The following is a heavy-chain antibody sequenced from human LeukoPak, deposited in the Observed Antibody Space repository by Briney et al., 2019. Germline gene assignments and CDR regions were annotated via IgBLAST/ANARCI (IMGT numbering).Heavy chain of an antibody. V-gene: IGHV4-31*03. CDR3: ARVEVLLWSGELLSYNWFDP. J-gene: IGHJ5*02. Sequence: SETLSLTCTVSGGSISSGGYYWSWIRQHPGKGLEWIGYIYYSGSTYYNPSLKSRVTISVDTSKNQFSLKLSSVTAADTAVYYCARVEVLLWSGELLSYNWFDPWGQGTLVTVSS. D-gene: IGHD3-10*01. CDR1: GGSISSGGYY. CDR2: IYYSGST.